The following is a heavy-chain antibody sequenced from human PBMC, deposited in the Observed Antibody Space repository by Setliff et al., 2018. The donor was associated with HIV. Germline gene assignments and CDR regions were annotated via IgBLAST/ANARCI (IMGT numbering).Heavy chain of an antibody. Sequence: SETLSLTCAVYGGSFNGYYWSWIRQPPGKGLEWIGEVNHSGSTNYNPSLKSRVTIFVDTSKNQFSLKVRSVTAADTAVYYCATRAIVVIPDYWGQGTLVTVSA. V-gene: IGHV4-34*01. CDR1: GGSFNGYY. CDR3: ATRAIVVIPDY. D-gene: IGHD3-22*01. CDR2: VNHSGST. J-gene: IGHJ4*02.